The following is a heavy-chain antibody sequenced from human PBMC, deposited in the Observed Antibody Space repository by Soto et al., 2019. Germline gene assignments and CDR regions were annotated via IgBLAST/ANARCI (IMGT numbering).Heavy chain of an antibody. Sequence: SETLSLTCAVYGGSSSCYYWSWIRQAPGKGLEWIGEINHSGSTNYNPSLKSRVTISVDTSKNQFSLKLSSVTAADTAVYYCARGGYSSGWRQYYYYYGMDVWGQGTTVTV. CDR3: ARGGYSSGWRQYYYYYGMDV. CDR2: INHSGST. CDR1: GGSSSCYY. V-gene: IGHV4-34*01. J-gene: IGHJ6*02. D-gene: IGHD6-19*01.